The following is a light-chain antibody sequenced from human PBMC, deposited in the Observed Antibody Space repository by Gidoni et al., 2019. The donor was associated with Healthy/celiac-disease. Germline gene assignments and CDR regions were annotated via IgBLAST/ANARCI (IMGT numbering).Light chain of an antibody. CDR3: GTWDSSLSAHWV. V-gene: IGLV1-51*01. J-gene: IGLJ1*01. Sequence: QSVLTQPPSVSAAPGQKVTISCSGSSSNIGNNYVSWYQQLPGTAPKLLIYDNNKRPSGIPDRFSGSKSGTSATLGITGLQTGDEADYYCGTWDSSLSAHWVFGTGTKVTVL. CDR1: SSNIGNNY. CDR2: DNN.